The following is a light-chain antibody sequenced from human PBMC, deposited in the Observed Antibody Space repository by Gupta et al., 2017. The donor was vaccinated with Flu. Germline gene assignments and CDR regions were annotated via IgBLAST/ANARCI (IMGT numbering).Light chain of an antibody. CDR3: SSYAGTNNRV. J-gene: IGLJ3*02. CDR1: SSDVGGYSF. CDR2: DVS. Sequence: SVTISCTGSSSDVGGYSFVSWYQQHSGKAPKLMIYDVSKRPSGVPVRFSGSRSGNTASLTVSGLQAEDEADYYCSSYAGTNNRVFGGGTRLTVL. V-gene: IGLV2-8*01.